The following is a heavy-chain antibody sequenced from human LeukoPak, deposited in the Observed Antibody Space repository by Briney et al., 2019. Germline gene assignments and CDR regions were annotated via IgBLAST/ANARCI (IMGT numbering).Heavy chain of an antibody. CDR2: IIPIFGTA. CDR1: GGTFSSYA. J-gene: IGHJ3*02. D-gene: IGHD2-21*02. V-gene: IGHV1-69*05. CDR3: ASVRGPYCGGDCYSGDAFDI. Sequence: SVKVSCKASGGTFSSYAISWVRQAPGQGLEWMGRIIPIFGTANYAQKFQGRVTITTDESTSTAYMELSSLRSEDTDVYYCASVRGPYCGGDCYSGDAFDIWGQGTMVTVSS.